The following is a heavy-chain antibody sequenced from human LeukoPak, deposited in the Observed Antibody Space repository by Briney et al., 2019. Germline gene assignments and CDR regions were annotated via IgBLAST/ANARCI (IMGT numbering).Heavy chain of an antibody. CDR2: ISSSSSYI. V-gene: IGHV3-21*01. CDR1: GFSLRDYS. J-gene: IGHJ4*02. CDR3: ASYYYDSSGYRDY. D-gene: IGHD3-22*01. Sequence: GGSLRLSCAASGFSLRDYSMDWVRQAPGKGLEWVSSISSSSSYIYYADSVKGRFTISRDNAKNSLYLQMNSLRAEDTAVYYCASYYYDSSGYRDYWGQGTLVTVSS.